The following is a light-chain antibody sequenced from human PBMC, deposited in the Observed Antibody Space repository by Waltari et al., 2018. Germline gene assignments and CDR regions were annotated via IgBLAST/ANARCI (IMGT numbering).Light chain of an antibody. V-gene: IGKV3-20*01. Sequence: EIVLTQSPVTLSLSPGDRATLSCRASQSVRRSLTWYQQKPGQAPRLLIYDTSTRATGIPDRFSGSGSGTDFSLTISRLEPEDFAVYYCQEYVNLPATFGQGTKVEIK. CDR2: DTS. J-gene: IGKJ1*01. CDR1: QSVRRS. CDR3: QEYVNLPAT.